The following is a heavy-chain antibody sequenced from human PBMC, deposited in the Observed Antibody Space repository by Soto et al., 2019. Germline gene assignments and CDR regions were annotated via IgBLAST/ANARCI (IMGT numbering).Heavy chain of an antibody. D-gene: IGHD1-26*01. CDR2: ISYDGSNK. CDR3: ANSLEANYYSGMDV. J-gene: IGHJ6*02. Sequence: GGSLRLSCAASGFTFSSYGMHWVRQAPGKGLEWVAVISYDGSNKYYADSVKGRFTISRDNSKNTLYLQMNSLRAEDTAVYYCANSLEANYYSGMDVWGQGTTVTVSS. V-gene: IGHV3-30*18. CDR1: GFTFSSYG.